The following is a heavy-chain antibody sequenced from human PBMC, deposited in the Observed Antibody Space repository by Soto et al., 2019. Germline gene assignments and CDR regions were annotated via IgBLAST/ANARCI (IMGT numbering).Heavy chain of an antibody. CDR1: CVSITSISYY. CDR3: AKGGSGSYSNAFDI. J-gene: IGHJ3*02. CDR2: IYYSGST. Sequence: SATLSLTCPFHCVSITSISYYWASICQPPGKGLEWIGSIYYSGSTYYNPSLKSRVTISVDTSKNQFSLKLSSVTAADTAVYYCAKGGSGSYSNAFDIWGQGTMVT. V-gene: IGHV4-39*01. D-gene: IGHD3-10*01.